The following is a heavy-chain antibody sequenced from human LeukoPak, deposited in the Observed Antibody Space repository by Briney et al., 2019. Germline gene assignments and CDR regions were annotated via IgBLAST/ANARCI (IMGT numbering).Heavy chain of an antibody. CDR3: ARDTVITGTTRV. V-gene: IGHV1-69*05. Sequence: ASVKVSCKASGSTFSSYAISWVRQAPGQGLEWMGRIIPIFGTANYAKKFQGRVTITTDESTSTAYMELSSLRSEDTAVYYCARDTVITGTTRVWGQGTLVTVSS. CDR1: GSTFSSYA. D-gene: IGHD1-14*01. J-gene: IGHJ4*02. CDR2: IIPIFGTA.